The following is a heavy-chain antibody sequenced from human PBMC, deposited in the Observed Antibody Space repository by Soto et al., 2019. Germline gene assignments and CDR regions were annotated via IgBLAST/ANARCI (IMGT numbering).Heavy chain of an antibody. CDR2: IYYSGST. V-gene: IGHV4-30-4*01. CDR3: ARADFWSGYYKNGLYFDY. D-gene: IGHD3-3*01. Sequence: QVQLQESGPGLVKPSQTLSLTCTVSGGSISSGDYYWSWIRQPPGKGLEWIGYIYYSGSTYYNPSLMSRVTISVDTSKNQFSLKLSSVTAADTAVYYCARADFWSGYYKNGLYFDYWGQGTLVTVSS. CDR1: GGSISSGDYY. J-gene: IGHJ4*02.